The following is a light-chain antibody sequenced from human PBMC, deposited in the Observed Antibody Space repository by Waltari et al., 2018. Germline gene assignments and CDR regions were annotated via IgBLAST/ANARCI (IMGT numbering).Light chain of an antibody. J-gene: IGKJ1*01. CDR1: QSVSSS. CDR3: QHRGNWPRT. CDR2: DAS. V-gene: IGKV3-11*01. Sequence: EIVLTQSPATLPVSPGERVTLSCRASQSVSSSLAWYQQKPGQAPRLLIYDASNRATGIPARFSGSGSGTDFTLTISSLEPEDFAVYYCQHRGNWPRTFGQGTKVEIK.